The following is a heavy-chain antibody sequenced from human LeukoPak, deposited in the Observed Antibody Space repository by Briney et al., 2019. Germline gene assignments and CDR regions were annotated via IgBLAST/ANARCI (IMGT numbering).Heavy chain of an antibody. Sequence: SVKVSCKASGGTFSSYAISWVRQAPGQGLEWMGGIIPIFGTANYAQKFQGRVTITADESPSTDYMELSSLRSEDTAVYYCARDGDDFWSGYLDAFDIWGQGTMVTVSS. D-gene: IGHD3-3*01. CDR3: ARDGDDFWSGYLDAFDI. J-gene: IGHJ3*02. V-gene: IGHV1-69*13. CDR2: IIPIFGTA. CDR1: GGTFSSYA.